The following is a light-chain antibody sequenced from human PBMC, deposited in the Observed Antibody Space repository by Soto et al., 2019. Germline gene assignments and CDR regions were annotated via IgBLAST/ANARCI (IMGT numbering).Light chain of an antibody. J-gene: IGKJ4*01. CDR1: HSLLRSDGYTS. V-gene: IGKV2-28*01. Sequence: DIVMTQSPVSLPVTPGEPAFISCRSSHSLLRSDGYTSLDGYRQKSGQSLHLLIDLGFIRASGVPERFSGSGSGTDFPLKISRVEAEYVGVVFCMKACQAPPTLGAGTKVQLK. CDR3: MKACQAPPT. CDR2: LGF.